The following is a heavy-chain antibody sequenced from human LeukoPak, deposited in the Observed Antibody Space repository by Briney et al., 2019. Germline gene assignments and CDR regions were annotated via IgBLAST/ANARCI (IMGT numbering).Heavy chain of an antibody. D-gene: IGHD1-26*01. V-gene: IGHV3-23*01. CDR3: AKDPDGYSGSLSSFSAH. J-gene: IGHJ1*01. Sequence: PGGSLRLSCASSGFTFNNYAMRWVRQAPGKALEWVSGISGSGGRTHYADSVKGRFIITRDNSKNTLYLQMNSLRAEDTAVYYCAKDPDGYSGSLSSFSAHWGQGTLVTVSS. CDR2: ISGSGGRT. CDR1: GFTFNNYA.